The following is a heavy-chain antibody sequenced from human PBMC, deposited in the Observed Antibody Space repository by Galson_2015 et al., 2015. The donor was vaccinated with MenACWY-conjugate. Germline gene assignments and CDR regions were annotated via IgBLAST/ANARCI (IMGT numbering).Heavy chain of an antibody. CDR2: IGVSGDT. J-gene: IGHJ2*01. V-gene: IGHV3-13*01. CDR1: GFTFGSFD. CDR3: ARDRRAAGAFRANWYFNL. Sequence: SPSLSCAASGFTFGSFDMHWVRHAPGKGLEWVSSIGVSGDTSYPASVKGRFTMSRENAKNSVYLQLNNLRAEDTAVYYCARDRRAAGAFRANWYFNLWGRGTLVTVSS. D-gene: IGHD6-13*01.